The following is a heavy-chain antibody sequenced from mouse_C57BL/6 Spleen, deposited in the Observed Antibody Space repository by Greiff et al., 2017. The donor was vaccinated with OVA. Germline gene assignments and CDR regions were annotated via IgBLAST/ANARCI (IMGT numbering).Heavy chain of an antibody. J-gene: IGHJ2*01. Sequence: QVQLKESGPGLVQPSQSLSITCTVSGFSLTSYGVHWVRQSPGKGLEWLGVIWSGGSTDYNTAFISRLSISKDNSKSQVFFKMNSLQADDTAIYYCARNPRSEGNYYFDYWGQGTTLTVSS. CDR3: ARNPRSEGNYYFDY. D-gene: IGHD2-1*01. CDR1: GFSLTSYG. CDR2: IWSGGST. V-gene: IGHV2-2*01.